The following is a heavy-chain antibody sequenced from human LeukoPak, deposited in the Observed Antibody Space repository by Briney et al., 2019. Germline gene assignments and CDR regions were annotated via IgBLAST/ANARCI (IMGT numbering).Heavy chain of an antibody. CDR2: ISSSGSSI. Sequence: PGGSLRLSCAASGFIFSDYYMSWIRQAPGKGLEWVSYISSSGSSIYYADSVKGRFTISRDNAKGSLYLQMNSLRAEDTAVYYCARAGQYYYDSSGNFDYWGQGTLVTVSS. CDR1: GFIFSDYY. CDR3: ARAGQYYYDSSGNFDY. D-gene: IGHD3-22*01. V-gene: IGHV3-11*04. J-gene: IGHJ4*02.